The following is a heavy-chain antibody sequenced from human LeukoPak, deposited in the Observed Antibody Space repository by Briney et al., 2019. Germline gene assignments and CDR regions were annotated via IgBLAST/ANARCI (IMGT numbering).Heavy chain of an antibody. CDR2: IYTSGNT. CDR1: GGSISSGSYY. CDR3: ARHRGYCSSTSCLGY. D-gene: IGHD2-2*01. Sequence: PSETLSLTCTVSGGSISSGSYYWSWIRQPAGKGLEWIGRIYTSGNTNYNPSLKSRVTISVDTSKNQFSLKLSSVTASDTAVYYCARHRGYCSSTSCLGYWGQGTLVTVSS. J-gene: IGHJ4*02. V-gene: IGHV4-61*02.